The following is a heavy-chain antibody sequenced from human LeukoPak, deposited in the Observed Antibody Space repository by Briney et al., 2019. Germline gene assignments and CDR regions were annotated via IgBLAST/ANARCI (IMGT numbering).Heavy chain of an antibody. V-gene: IGHV1-8*03. D-gene: IGHD3-10*01. J-gene: IGHJ4*02. CDR1: GYTFTSYN. Sequence: ASVKVSCKASGYTFTSYNINWVRQATGQGLEWMGWMNPNSGNTGYAQKFQGRVTITRNTSISTAYMELSSLRSEDTAVYYCARGGGSGSYYKEGLFDYWGQGTLVTVSS. CDR3: ARGGGSGSYYKEGLFDY. CDR2: MNPNSGNT.